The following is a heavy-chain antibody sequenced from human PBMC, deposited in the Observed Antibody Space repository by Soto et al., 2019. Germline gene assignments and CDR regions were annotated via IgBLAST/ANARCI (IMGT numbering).Heavy chain of an antibody. Sequence: QVQLVQSGAEVKKPGASMKVSCKASGYTFTTYGLSWVRQAPGQGLEWMGWISPYNGHTTYAQKVQGRVTMTTDTSTSTAFMDLSRLISDDTAIYYCARIYCEFLTGSYSVGAAHAFDLWDQGKMVTVSS. V-gene: IGHV1-18*01. D-gene: IGHD3-9*01. J-gene: IGHJ3*01. CDR2: ISPYNGHT. CDR3: ARIYCEFLTGSYSVGAAHAFDL. CDR1: GYTFTTYG.